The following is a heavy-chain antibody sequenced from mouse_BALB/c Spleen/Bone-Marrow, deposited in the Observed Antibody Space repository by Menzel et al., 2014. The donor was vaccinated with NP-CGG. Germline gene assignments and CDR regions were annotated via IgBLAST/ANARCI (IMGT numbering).Heavy chain of an antibody. V-gene: IGHV1-18*01. Sequence: VQLKQSGPELVKPGPSMKISCKASGYSFTGYTMNWVKRSHGKNLEWIGLINPYNGGTSYNQKFKGKATLTIDKSSSTAYMELLSLTSEDSAVYYSARAGYRYDGGYFDVWGAGTTVTVSS. CDR3: ARAGYRYDGGYFDV. D-gene: IGHD2-14*01. CDR2: INPYNGGT. J-gene: IGHJ1*01. CDR1: GYSFTGYT.